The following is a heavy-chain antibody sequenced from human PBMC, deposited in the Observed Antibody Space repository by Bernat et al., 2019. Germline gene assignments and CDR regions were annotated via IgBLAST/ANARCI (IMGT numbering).Heavy chain of an antibody. D-gene: IGHD6-19*01. CDR3: ARHGGSSGWNFDY. Sequence: QLQLQESGPGLVKPSETLSLTCTVSGGSISSSSYYWGWIRQPPGKGLEWIGRIYYSGSTYYNPSLKSRVTISVDTSKNQFSLKLSSVTAADTAVYYCARHGGSSGWNFDYWGQGTLVTVSS. CDR2: IYYSGST. CDR1: GGSISSSSYY. J-gene: IGHJ4*02. V-gene: IGHV4-39*01.